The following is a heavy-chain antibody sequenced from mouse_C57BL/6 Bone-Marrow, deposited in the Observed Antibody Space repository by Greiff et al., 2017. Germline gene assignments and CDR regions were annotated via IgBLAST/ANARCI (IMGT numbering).Heavy chain of an antibody. CDR2: IYPGSGST. D-gene: IGHD1-1*01. CDR1: GYTFTSYW. J-gene: IGHJ2*01. CDR3: ARPMITTVVARGY. V-gene: IGHV1-55*01. Sequence: QVQLQQPGAELVKPGASVKMSCKASGYTFTSYWITWVKQRPGQGLEWIGDIYPGSGSTNYNEKFKSKATLTVDTSSSTAYMQLSSLTSEDSAVYYCARPMITTVVARGYWGQGTTLTVSS.